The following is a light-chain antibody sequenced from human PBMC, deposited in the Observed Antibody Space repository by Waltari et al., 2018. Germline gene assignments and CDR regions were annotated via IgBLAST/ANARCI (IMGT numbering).Light chain of an antibody. CDR1: QSLSNW. CDR2: KAS. CDR3: QQYRNLWT. V-gene: IGKV1-5*03. J-gene: IGKJ1*01. Sequence: DIQMTQSPSTLSASVGDRVTITCRASQSLSNWLAWYQQKPGKAPKVLIYKASTLESGVPSMLSGSRSGTEFTLTSSSLQPDDFATYYCQQYRNLWTFGQGTKVEIK.